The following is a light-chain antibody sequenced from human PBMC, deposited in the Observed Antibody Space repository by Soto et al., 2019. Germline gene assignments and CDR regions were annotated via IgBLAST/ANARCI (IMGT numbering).Light chain of an antibody. J-gene: IGKJ5*01. V-gene: IGKV1-27*01. Sequence: DIQMTQSPSSLSASVGDRVTITCRASQGFSNYLAWYQQKPGKVPKLPIYAASSLQSGVPSRFSGSGSGTDFTLTISSLQPEDVATYYCQKYNGARWTFGQGTRLEIK. CDR3: QKYNGARWT. CDR1: QGFSNY. CDR2: AAS.